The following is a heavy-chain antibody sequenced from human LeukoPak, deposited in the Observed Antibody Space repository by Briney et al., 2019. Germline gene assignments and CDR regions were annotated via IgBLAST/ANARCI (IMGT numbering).Heavy chain of an antibody. CDR2: ISVSGGST. CDR3: AKGTKWELPFDY. Sequence: GGSLRLSCAASGFTFSNYAMSWVRQAPGKGLEWVSAISVSGGSTYYADSVKGRFTISRDSSKNTLYLQMNTLRAEDTALYYCAKGTKWELPFDYWGQGTLITVSS. D-gene: IGHD1-26*01. J-gene: IGHJ4*02. CDR1: GFTFSNYA. V-gene: IGHV3-23*01.